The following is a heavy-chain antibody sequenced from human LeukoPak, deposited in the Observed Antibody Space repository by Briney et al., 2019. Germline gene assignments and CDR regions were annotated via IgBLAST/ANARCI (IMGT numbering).Heavy chain of an antibody. D-gene: IGHD3-10*01. CDR1: GFTFSSYW. CDR3: ARATRGAPTGDY. V-gene: IGHV3-74*01. J-gene: IGHJ4*02. Sequence: PGGSLRLSCAASGFTFSSYWMHWVRQAPGKGLVWVSRINSDGSSTSYADSVKGRFTISRDNAKNTLYLQMNSLRAEDTAVYYCARATRGAPTGDYWGQGTLVTVSS. CDR2: INSDGSST.